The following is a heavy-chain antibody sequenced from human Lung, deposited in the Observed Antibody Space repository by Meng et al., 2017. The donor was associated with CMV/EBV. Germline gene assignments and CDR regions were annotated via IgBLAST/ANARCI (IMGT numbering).Heavy chain of an antibody. CDR2: ISSSGSTI. V-gene: IGHV3-11*01. CDR3: ARNRGYSYGLGAY. J-gene: IGHJ4*02. Sequence: SXKISXAASGFTFSDYYMSWIRQAPGKGLEWVSYISSSGSTIYYADSVKGRFTISRDNAKNSLYLQMNSLRAEDTAVYYCARNRGYSYGLGAYWGQGTLXTVSS. CDR1: GFTFSDYY. D-gene: IGHD5-18*01.